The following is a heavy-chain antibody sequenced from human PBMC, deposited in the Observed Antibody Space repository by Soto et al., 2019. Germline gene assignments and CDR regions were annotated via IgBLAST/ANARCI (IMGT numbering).Heavy chain of an antibody. J-gene: IGHJ3*02. Sequence: QVQLVESGGGVVQPGRSLRLSCAASGFTFSSYGMHWVRQAPGKGLEWVAVIWYDGSNKYYADSVKGRFTISRDNSKYPLYVQMNSLRAEDTAVYYCARASEDSSGYYPDAFDIWGQGTMVTVSS. CDR2: IWYDGSNK. D-gene: IGHD3-22*01. CDR3: ARASEDSSGYYPDAFDI. V-gene: IGHV3-33*01. CDR1: GFTFSSYG.